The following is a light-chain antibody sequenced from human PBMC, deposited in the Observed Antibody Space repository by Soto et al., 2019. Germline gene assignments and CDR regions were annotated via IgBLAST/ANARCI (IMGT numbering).Light chain of an antibody. CDR3: HQYGSSPWT. Sequence: EILMTQSPATLSVSPGERATLSCRAGQSVSSNLAWYQQKPGQAPRLLIYGASTRATGIPDRISGSGSGTEFTLTISSLKSEDFAVYYCHQYGSSPWTFGQGTKVDI. V-gene: IGKV3-15*01. CDR1: QSVSSN. J-gene: IGKJ1*01. CDR2: GAS.